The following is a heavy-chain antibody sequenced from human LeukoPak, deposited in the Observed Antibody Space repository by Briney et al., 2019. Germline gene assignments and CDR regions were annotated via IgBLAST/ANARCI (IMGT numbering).Heavy chain of an antibody. V-gene: IGHV1-2*02. J-gene: IGHJ4*02. D-gene: IGHD6-13*01. CDR3: ARGAEAETSPLDF. Sequence: ASVKVSCKASGYIFSGYYMHWVRQAPGQGLEWLGWINPKSGAADYAQQFRGRVTMTRDTSINTDYMEMKRVTSDDTAVYYCARGAEAETSPLDFWGQETLVIVS. CDR1: GYIFSGYY. CDR2: INPKSGAA.